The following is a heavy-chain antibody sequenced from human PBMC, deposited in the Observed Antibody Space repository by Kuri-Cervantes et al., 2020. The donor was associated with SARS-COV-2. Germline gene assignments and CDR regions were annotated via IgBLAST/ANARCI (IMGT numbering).Heavy chain of an antibody. Sequence: SETLSLTCTVSGGSISSYYWSWIRQPPGKGLEWIGSIYYSGSTNYNPSLKSRVTISVDTSKNQFSLKLSSVTAADTAVYYCARQSEYSSSTTKYYFDYWGQGTLVTVSS. J-gene: IGHJ4*02. CDR1: GGSISSYY. V-gene: IGHV4-59*08. CDR3: ARQSEYSSSTTKYYFDY. CDR2: IYYSGST. D-gene: IGHD6-6*01.